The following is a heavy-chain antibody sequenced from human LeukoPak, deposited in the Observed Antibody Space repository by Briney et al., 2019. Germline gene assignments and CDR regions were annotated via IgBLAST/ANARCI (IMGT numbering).Heavy chain of an antibody. V-gene: IGHV4-39*01. CDR3: ARQLGVGVWALDR. CDR2: IFYTGKI. D-gene: IGHD3-16*01. Sequence: SETLSLTCVVSGDSITTEYYWWGWLRQPPGKGLEWIAIIFYTGKIRDNPSLSNRISMSVDTSKDQFSLRLSAVTAADTAVYYCARQLGVGVWALDRWGQGTLVTVSS. CDR1: GDSITTEYYW. J-gene: IGHJ4*02.